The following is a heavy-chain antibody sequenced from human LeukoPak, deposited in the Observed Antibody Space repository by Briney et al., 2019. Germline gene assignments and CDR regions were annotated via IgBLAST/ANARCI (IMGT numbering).Heavy chain of an antibody. CDR2: ISYDGSNK. CDR1: GFTFSSYA. CDR3: ARGVREDYYDSSGAFDI. J-gene: IGHJ3*02. V-gene: IGHV3-30-3*01. Sequence: GGSLRLSCAASGFTFSSYAMHWVRQAPGKGLEWVAVISYDGSNKYYADSVKGRFTISRDNSKNTLYLQMNSLRAEDTAVYYCARGVREDYYDSSGAFDIWGQGTMVTVSS. D-gene: IGHD3-22*01.